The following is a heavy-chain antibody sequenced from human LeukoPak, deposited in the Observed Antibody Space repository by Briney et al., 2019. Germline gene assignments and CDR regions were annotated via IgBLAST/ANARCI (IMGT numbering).Heavy chain of an antibody. CDR3: ARVTRGGYDGYFDY. V-gene: IGHV3-48*03. Sequence: GGSLRLSCAASGFTFSRYEMHWVRQAPGKGLEWVSYISSSGSTIYYAGSVKGRFTISRDNAKKSLYLQINSLRAEDTAVYYCARVTRGGYDGYFDYWGQGTLVTVSS. D-gene: IGHD5-12*01. J-gene: IGHJ4*02. CDR1: GFTFSRYE. CDR2: ISSSGSTI.